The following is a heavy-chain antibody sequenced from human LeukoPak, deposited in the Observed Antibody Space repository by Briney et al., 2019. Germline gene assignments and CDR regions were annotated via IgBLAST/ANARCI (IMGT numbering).Heavy chain of an antibody. CDR2: IYHSGST. Sequence: PSQTLSLTCAVPGGSISSGGYCWSWVRQPPGNGLKWIGYIYHSGSTYYNPSLKSRVTISVDRSKNQFSLKLSSVTAADTAVYYCARSPSGYDYYFDYWGQGTLVTVSS. D-gene: IGHD5-12*01. V-gene: IGHV4-30-2*01. CDR1: GGSISSGGYC. J-gene: IGHJ4*02. CDR3: ARSPSGYDYYFDY.